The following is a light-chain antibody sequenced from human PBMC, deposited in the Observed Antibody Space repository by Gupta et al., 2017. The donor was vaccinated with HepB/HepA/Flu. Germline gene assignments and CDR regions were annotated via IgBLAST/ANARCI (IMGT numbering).Light chain of an antibody. Sequence: EIVLTQSPATLSLSPGERATLSCRASQSVSSYLAWFQQKPGQAPRLLIYDASNRATGIPDRFSGSGSVTDFTLTSSSREPEDFAVYYWQQRSNWLTFGGGTKVEIK. V-gene: IGKV3-11*01. CDR2: DAS. CDR1: QSVSSY. J-gene: IGKJ4*01. CDR3: QQRSNWLT.